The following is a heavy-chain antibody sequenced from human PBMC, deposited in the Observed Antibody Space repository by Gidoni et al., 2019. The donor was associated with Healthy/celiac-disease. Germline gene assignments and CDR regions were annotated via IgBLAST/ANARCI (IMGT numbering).Heavy chain of an antibody. CDR3: ARHPESDFDY. V-gene: IGHV4-38-2*01. Sequence: QVQLQESGPGLVKPSETLSLTCAVSGYSISSGYYWGWIRQPPGKGLEWIGSIYHSGSTYYNPSLKSRVTISVDTSKNQFSLKLSSVTAADTAVYYCARHPESDFDYWGQGTLVTVSS. J-gene: IGHJ4*02. CDR2: IYHSGST. CDR1: GYSISSGYY.